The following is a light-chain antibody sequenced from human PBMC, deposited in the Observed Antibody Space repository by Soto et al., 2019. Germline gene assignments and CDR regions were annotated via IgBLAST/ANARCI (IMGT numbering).Light chain of an antibody. V-gene: IGKV3-15*01. CDR1: QRVSSN. J-gene: IGKJ2*01. CDR3: QQYNNWPPYT. Sequence: EIVMTQSPATLSVSPGERATLSCSASQRVSSNLAWYQQKPGQAPSLLIYGASNRATCIPARFSGSGSGTEFTLTISSMQSEDFAVYYCQQYNNWPPYTFGQGTKLEIK. CDR2: GAS.